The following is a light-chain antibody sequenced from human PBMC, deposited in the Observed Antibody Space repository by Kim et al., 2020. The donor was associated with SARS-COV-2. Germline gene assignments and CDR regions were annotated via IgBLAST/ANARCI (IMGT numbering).Light chain of an antibody. CDR2: DDA. CDR1: NIGTKS. V-gene: IGLV3-21*03. Sequence: SVAPGKTANISCGGTNIGTKSVRWYQQKPGQAPVLVMYDDADRPSGIPERFSGSNSGSTATLTISRVEAGDEADYYCQVWDSSVVFGGGTQLTVL. J-gene: IGLJ2*01. CDR3: QVWDSSVV.